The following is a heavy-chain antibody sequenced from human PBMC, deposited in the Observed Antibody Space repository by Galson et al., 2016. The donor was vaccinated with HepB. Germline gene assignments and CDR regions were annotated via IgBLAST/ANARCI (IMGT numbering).Heavy chain of an antibody. CDR2: VYYDGSNK. D-gene: IGHD2-2*01. J-gene: IGHJ4*02. Sequence: SLRLSCAASDLTFNTHGMHWVRQAPGKGLEWVAIVYYDGSNKYYADSVKGRFTISRDNSKNTLYLRMNSLRAEDTAVYYCARDTNIGLGTWIDYWGQGTLVTVSS. CDR3: ARDTNIGLGTWIDY. CDR1: DLTFNTHG. V-gene: IGHV3-33*01.